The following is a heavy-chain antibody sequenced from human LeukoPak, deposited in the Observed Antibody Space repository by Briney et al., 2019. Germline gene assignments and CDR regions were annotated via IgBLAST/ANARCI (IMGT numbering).Heavy chain of an antibody. V-gene: IGHV1-18*01. CDR1: GGTFSSYA. CDR2: ISAYSGST. J-gene: IGHJ4*02. Sequence: ASVEVSCKASGGTFSSYALNWVRQAPGQGLEWLGWISAYSGSTNYAQKLQDRVTMTTDTSTNTAYMELRSLRSDDTAVYFCARGGSNWNYRYYFDYWGQGTLVTVSS. CDR3: ARGGSNWNYRYYFDY. D-gene: IGHD1-7*01.